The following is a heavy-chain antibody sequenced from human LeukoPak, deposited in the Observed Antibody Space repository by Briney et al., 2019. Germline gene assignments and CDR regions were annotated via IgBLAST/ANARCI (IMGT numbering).Heavy chain of an antibody. J-gene: IGHJ5*02. CDR2: IAFDGSRK. V-gene: IGHV3-30*03. Sequence: PGGSLRLSCAPSGFTFSGYGMHWVRQAPGKGLEAVTGIAFDGSRKHYADSVKGRFTISRDNSRNTMDLQMNSLRVEDTAVYHCTRYDSSRFDPWGQGTLVIVSS. CDR1: GFTFSGYG. CDR3: TRYDSSRFDP. D-gene: IGHD3-3*01.